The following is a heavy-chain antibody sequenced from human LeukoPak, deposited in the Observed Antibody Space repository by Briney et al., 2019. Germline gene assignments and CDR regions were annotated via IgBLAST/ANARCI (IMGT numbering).Heavy chain of an antibody. J-gene: IGHJ1*01. Sequence: GGSLRLSCAASGFPFTSYSMNWVRQAPGKGLEWVANIKQDGSEKYYVDSVKGRFTISRDNAKNSLYLQMNSLRVEDTAAYYCARGEYYYDGGYWGQGTLVTVSS. V-gene: IGHV3-7*04. CDR2: IKQDGSEK. CDR1: GFPFTSYS. CDR3: ARGEYYYDGGY. D-gene: IGHD3-22*01.